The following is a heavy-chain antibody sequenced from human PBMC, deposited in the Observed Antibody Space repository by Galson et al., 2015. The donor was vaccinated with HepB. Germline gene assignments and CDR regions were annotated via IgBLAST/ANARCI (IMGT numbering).Heavy chain of an antibody. Sequence: SLRLSCAASTFIFSTYSMNWVRQAPGKGLECVSYISSSSSTTYYADSVKGRFTISRDNAKNSLYLQMNSLRVEDTAVYYFVFLRVNALKPLNHWRQGTLVTVSS. V-gene: IGHV3-48*04. CDR1: TFIFSTYS. J-gene: IGHJ5*02. D-gene: IGHD1-1*01. CDR2: ISSSSSTT. CDR3: VFLRVNALKPLNH.